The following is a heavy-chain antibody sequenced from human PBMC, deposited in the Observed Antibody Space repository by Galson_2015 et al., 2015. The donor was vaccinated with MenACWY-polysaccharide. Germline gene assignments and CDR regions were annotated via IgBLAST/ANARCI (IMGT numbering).Heavy chain of an antibody. Sequence: YADSVKGRFTISRDNSKNTLYLQMNSLRAEDTAVYYCAESVGADYWGPKGSGWFNWFDPWGQGTLVTVSS. J-gene: IGHJ5*02. V-gene: IGHV3-23*01. CDR3: AESVGADYWGPKGSGWFNWFDP. D-gene: IGHD6-19*01.